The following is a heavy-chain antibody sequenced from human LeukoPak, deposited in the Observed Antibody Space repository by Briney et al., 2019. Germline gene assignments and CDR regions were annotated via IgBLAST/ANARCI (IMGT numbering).Heavy chain of an antibody. V-gene: IGHV3-23*01. D-gene: IGHD3-10*01. CDR2: ISGSGGST. CDR3: ARAEDDSGTYSVGYFDF. Sequence: GGSLRLSCAVSGFTFSSYAMSWVRQAPGKGLEWVSAISGSGGSTYYADSVKGRFTISRDNSKNTLYLQMNSLRAEDTAIYYCARAEDDSGTYSVGYFDFWGQGTLVTVSS. J-gene: IGHJ4*02. CDR1: GFTFSSYA.